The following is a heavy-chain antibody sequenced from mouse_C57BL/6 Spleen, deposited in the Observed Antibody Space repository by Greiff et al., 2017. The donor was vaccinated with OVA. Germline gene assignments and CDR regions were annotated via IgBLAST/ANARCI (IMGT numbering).Heavy chain of an antibody. J-gene: IGHJ2*01. CDR1: GYAFTNYL. CDR3: ERSNDGYIYFDY. D-gene: IGHD2-3*01. Sequence: QVQLQQPGAELVRPGTSVKVSCKASGYAFTNYLIEWVKQRPGQGLEWIGVINPGSGGTNYNEKFKGKATLTADKSSSTAYMQLSSLTSEDSAVYVCERSNDGYIYFDYWGQGTTLTVSS. V-gene: IGHV1-54*01. CDR2: INPGSGGT.